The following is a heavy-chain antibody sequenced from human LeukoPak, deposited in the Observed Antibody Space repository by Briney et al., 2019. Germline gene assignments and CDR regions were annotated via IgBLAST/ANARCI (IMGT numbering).Heavy chain of an antibody. D-gene: IGHD1-26*01. CDR3: ARVGGRIVGATPGVYYYYGMDV. Sequence: ASLKVSCKASGYTFTSYGISWVRQAPGQGLEWMGWISAYNGNTNYAQKLQGRVTMTTDTSTSTAYMELRSLRSVDTAVYYCARVGGRIVGATPGVYYYYGMDVWGQGTTVTVSS. V-gene: IGHV1-18*01. CDR1: GYTFTSYG. J-gene: IGHJ6*02. CDR2: ISAYNGNT.